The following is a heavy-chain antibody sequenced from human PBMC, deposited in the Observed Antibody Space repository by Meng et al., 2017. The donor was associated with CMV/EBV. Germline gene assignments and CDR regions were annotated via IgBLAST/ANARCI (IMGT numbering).Heavy chain of an antibody. CDR2: ISSSSSYI. CDR3: ARDPDYDFWSGYSPLDY. CDR1: GFTSSSYS. V-gene: IGHV3-21*01. J-gene: IGHJ4*02. D-gene: IGHD3-3*01. Sequence: GGSLRLSCAASGFTSSSYSMNWVRQAPGKGLEWVSSISSSSSYIYYADSVKGRFTISRDNAKNSLYLQMNSLRAEDTAVYYCARDPDYDFWSGYSPLDYWGQGTLVTVSS.